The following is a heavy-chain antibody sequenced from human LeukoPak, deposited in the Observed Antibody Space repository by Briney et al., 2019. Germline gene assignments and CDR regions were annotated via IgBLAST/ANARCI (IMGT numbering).Heavy chain of an antibody. CDR2: INPNSGGT. J-gene: IGHJ4*02. CDR3: ARDLSIRQGWLQLGYFDY. V-gene: IGHV1-2*02. CDR1: GYTFTGYY. D-gene: IGHD5-24*01. Sequence: ASVKVSCKASGYTFTGYYMHWVRQAPGQGLEWMGWINPNSGGTNYAQKFQGRVTMTRDTSIITAYMELSRLRSDDTAVYYCARDLSIRQGWLQLGYFDYWGQGTLVTVCS.